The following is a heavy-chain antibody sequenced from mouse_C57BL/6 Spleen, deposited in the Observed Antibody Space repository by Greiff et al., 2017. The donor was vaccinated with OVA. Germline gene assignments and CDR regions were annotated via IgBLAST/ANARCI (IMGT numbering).Heavy chain of an antibody. J-gene: IGHJ4*01. Sequence: VMLVESGAELVRPGASVKLSCKASGYTFTDYYINWVKQRPGQGLEWIARIYPGSGNTYYNEKFKGKATLTAEKSSSTAYMQLSSLTSEDSAVYFCALSQYYAMDYWGQGTSVTVSS. CDR1: GYTFTDYY. CDR2: IYPGSGNT. V-gene: IGHV1-76*01. CDR3: ALSQYYAMDY.